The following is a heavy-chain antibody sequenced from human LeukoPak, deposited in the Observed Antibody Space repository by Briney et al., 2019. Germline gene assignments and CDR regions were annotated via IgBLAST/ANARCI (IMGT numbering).Heavy chain of an antibody. V-gene: IGHV3-21*01. J-gene: IGHJ6*02. D-gene: IGHD6-19*01. CDR1: GFTFSSYS. Sequence: PGGYLRLYCVASGFTFSSYSMNWVRQAPGKGLEWVSSISSSSSYIYYADSVKGRFTISRDNAKNSLYLQMNSLRAEDTAVYYCAGDSSGWFGGYYYYGMDVWGQGTTVTVSS. CDR2: ISSSSSYI. CDR3: AGDSSGWFGGYYYYGMDV.